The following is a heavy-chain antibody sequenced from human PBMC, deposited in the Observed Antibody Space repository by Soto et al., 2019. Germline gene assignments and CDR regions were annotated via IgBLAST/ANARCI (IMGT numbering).Heavy chain of an antibody. CDR2: ISSSGSTI. Sequence: PGGSLRLSCAASGFTFGSYEMNWVRQAPGKGLEWVSYISSSGSTIYYADSVKGRFTISRDNAKNSLYLQMNSLRAEDTAVYYCARGWVDILTGFNWFDPWGQGTLVTVSS. CDR3: ARGWVDILTGFNWFDP. V-gene: IGHV3-48*03. CDR1: GFTFGSYE. J-gene: IGHJ5*02. D-gene: IGHD3-9*01.